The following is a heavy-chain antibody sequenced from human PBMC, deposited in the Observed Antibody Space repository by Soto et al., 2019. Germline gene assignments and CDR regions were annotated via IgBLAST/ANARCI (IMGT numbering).Heavy chain of an antibody. Sequence: GGSLRLSCAASGFTFSSYGMHWVRQAPGKGLEWVAVISYDGSNKYYADSVKGRFTISRDNSKNTLYLQMNSLRAEDTAVYYCAKGLGVLRYFDWLGIDYWGQGTLVTVSS. CDR3: AKGLGVLRYFDWLGIDY. J-gene: IGHJ4*02. V-gene: IGHV3-30*18. D-gene: IGHD3-9*01. CDR2: ISYDGSNK. CDR1: GFTFSSYG.